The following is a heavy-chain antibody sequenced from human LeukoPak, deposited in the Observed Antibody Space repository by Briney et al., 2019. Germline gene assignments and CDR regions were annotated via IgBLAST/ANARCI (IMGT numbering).Heavy chain of an antibody. D-gene: IGHD6-13*01. CDR3: ARQQLGSIDY. J-gene: IGHJ4*02. CDR1: GFTFSDYY. CDR2: ISSSSSYI. Sequence: AGGSLRLSCAASGFTFSDYYMSWIRQAPGKGLEWVSSISSSSSYIYYADSVKGRFTISRDNAKNSLYLQMNSLRAEDTAVYYCARQQLGSIDYWGQGTLVTVSS. V-gene: IGHV3-11*06.